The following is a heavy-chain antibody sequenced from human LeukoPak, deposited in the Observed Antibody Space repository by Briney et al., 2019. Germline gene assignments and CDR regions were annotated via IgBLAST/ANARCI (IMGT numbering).Heavy chain of an antibody. V-gene: IGHV4-39*01. Sequence: ASETLSLTCTVSGGSISSSSYYWGWIRQPPGKGLEWIGSIYYSGGTYYSPSLKSRVTISVDTSKNHFSLKLSSVTAADTAVYYCVRHGTVTTYTYGFDIWGQGTMVTVSS. CDR3: VRHGTVTTYTYGFDI. J-gene: IGHJ3*02. CDR1: GGSISSSSYY. D-gene: IGHD4-17*01. CDR2: IYYSGGT.